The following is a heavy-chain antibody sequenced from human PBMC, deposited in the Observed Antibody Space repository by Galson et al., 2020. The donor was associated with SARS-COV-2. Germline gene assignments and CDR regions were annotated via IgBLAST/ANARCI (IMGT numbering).Heavy chain of an antibody. CDR2: IYYSGST. CDR1: GGSISSSSYY. Sequence: SETLSLTCTVPGGSISSSSYYWGWIRQPPGKGLEWIGRIYYSGSTYYNPSHTSRVTISVDTSKHQFSLKLSSVTAADTAVYYCAGEGVGATKYYYDYGMDVWGQGTTVTVSS. J-gene: IGHJ6*02. V-gene: IGHV4-39*07. D-gene: IGHD1-26*01. CDR3: AGEGVGATKYYYDYGMDV.